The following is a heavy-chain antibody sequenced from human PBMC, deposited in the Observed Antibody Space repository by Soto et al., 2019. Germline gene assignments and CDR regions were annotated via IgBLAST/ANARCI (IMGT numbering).Heavy chain of an antibody. CDR3: ARGLGDYYGMDV. CDR2: INHSGST. D-gene: IGHD3-16*01. J-gene: IGHJ6*02. V-gene: IGHV4-34*01. Sequence: SETLSLTCAVYVGSFSGYYWSWIRQPPGKGLEWIGEINHSGSTNYNPSLKSRVTISVDTSKNQFSLKLSSVTAADTAVYYCARGLGDYYGMDVWGQGTTVTVSS. CDR1: VGSFSGYY.